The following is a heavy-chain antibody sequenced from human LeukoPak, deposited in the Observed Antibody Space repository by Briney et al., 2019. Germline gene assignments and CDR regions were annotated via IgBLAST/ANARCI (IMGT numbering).Heavy chain of an antibody. CDR3: ASREGYYDSGDYPKDYFYYYYMDV. V-gene: IGHV3-48*03. D-gene: IGHD3-22*01. CDR1: GFTFSSYE. J-gene: IGHJ6*03. Sequence: GGSLRLSCAASGFTFSSYEMNWVRQAPGKGLEWVSYISSSGSTIYYADSVKGRFTISRDNAKNSLYLQMNSLKTEDTAVYYCASREGYYDSGDYPKDYFYYYYMDVWGKGTTVTVSS. CDR2: ISSSGSTI.